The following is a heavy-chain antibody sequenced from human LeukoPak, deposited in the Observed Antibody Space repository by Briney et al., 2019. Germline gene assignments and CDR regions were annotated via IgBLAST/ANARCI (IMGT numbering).Heavy chain of an antibody. D-gene: IGHD6-19*01. J-gene: IGHJ3*02. V-gene: IGHV3-48*03. CDR2: ISSSGSTI. Sequence: GGSLRLSCAASGFTFSSYEMNWVRQAPGKGLEWVSYISSSGSTIYYADSVKGRFTISRDNAKNSLYLQMNSLRAEDTAVYYCARDGGWDAFDIWGQGTMVTVS. CDR3: ARDGGWDAFDI. CDR1: GFTFSSYE.